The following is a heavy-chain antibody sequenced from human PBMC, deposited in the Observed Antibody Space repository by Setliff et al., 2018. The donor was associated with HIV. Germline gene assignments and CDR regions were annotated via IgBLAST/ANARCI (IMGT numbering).Heavy chain of an antibody. CDR3: ARARYIVIRGDAGMDV. J-gene: IGHJ6*02. CDR2: IVPLLGVP. CDR1: GGTFSYYA. D-gene: IGHD3-10*01. V-gene: IGHV1-69*04. Sequence: SVKVSCKASGGTFSYYAFTWVRQAPGQGLEWLGRIVPLLGVPDYAQKFQGRVTFTADRSTSTAYMELSSLRSEDTAVYYCARARYIVIRGDAGMDVWGPGTTVTVSS.